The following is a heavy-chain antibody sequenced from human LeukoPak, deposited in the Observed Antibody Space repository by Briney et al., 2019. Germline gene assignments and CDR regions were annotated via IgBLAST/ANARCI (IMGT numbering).Heavy chain of an antibody. Sequence: ASVKVSCKASGYTFTGYYMHWVRQAPGQGLEWMGWINPNSGNTGYAQKFQGRVTMTRNTSISTAYMELSSLRSDDTAVYYCARGALVVGATRPIDYWGQGTLVTVSS. CDR2: INPNSGNT. CDR3: ARGALVVGATRPIDY. V-gene: IGHV1-8*02. D-gene: IGHD1-26*01. J-gene: IGHJ4*02. CDR1: GYTFTGYY.